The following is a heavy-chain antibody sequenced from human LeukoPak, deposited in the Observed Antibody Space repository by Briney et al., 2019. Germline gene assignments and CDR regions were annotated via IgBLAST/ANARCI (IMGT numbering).Heavy chain of an antibody. CDR2: IYYSGST. J-gene: IGHJ4*02. V-gene: IGHV4-31*03. CDR3: ARAWISYDSSGYYPYYFDY. Sequence: PSETLSLTCTVSGGSFSSGGYYWSWIRQHPGKGLEWIGYIYYSGSTYYNPSLKSRVTISVDTSKNQFSLKLSSVTAADTAVYYCARAWISYDSSGYYPYYFDYWGQGTLVTVSS. D-gene: IGHD3-22*01. CDR1: GGSFSSGGYY.